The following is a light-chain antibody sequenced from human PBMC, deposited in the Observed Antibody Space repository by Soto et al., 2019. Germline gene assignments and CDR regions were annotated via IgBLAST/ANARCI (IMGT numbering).Light chain of an antibody. J-gene: IGLJ2*01. CDR2: NND. Sequence: QSVLTQPPSVSGAPGQRVTVSCTGSSSNIGAGHHVHWYQQLPGTAPKLLIYNNDNRPSGVPDRFSGSKSGTSASLAISGLQDEDEAEYYCQSYDTSLSDVLFGGGTKVTVL. CDR1: SSNIGAGHH. CDR3: QSYDTSLSDVL. V-gene: IGLV1-40*01.